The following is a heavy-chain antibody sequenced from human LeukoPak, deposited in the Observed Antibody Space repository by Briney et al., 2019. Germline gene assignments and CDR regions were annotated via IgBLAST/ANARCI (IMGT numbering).Heavy chain of an antibody. D-gene: IGHD6-13*01. J-gene: IGHJ5*02. CDR1: GFNVQDNY. CDR2: MYSRGDT. Sequence: GGSLRLSCAASGFNVQDNYMSWVRQAPGKGLEWVSVMYSRGDTYYANSVKGRFTFSRDISKNTLHLQMNGLRTEDTAMYYCARDAPQVPAAGVLASWGQGTLVIVSS. CDR3: ARDAPQVPAAGVLAS. V-gene: IGHV3-53*01.